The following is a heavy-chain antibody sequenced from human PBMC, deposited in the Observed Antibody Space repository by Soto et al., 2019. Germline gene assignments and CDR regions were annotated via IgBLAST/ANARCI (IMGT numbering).Heavy chain of an antibody. Sequence: ASVKVSCKASGYIFTNHYIHWVRQAPGQGLEWMGIINPSGGSTNYLQKFQGRVTMTRDTSTSTVYMELSSLRSEDTAVYFCARADYYDSCGFYDDYWGQGTLVTVSS. D-gene: IGHD3-22*01. CDR2: INPSGGST. V-gene: IGHV1-46*01. CDR1: GYIFTNHY. J-gene: IGHJ4*02. CDR3: ARADYYDSCGFYDDY.